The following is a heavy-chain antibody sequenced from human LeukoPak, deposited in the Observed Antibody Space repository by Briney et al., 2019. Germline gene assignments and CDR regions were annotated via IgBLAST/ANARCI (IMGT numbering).Heavy chain of an antibody. Sequence: SETLSLTCAVYGGSFSGYYWSWIRQPPGKGLEWIGEINHSGSTNYNPSLKSRVTISVDTSKNQFSLKLTSLTAADTAVYHCAREVSDSSGRLLDYWGRGTLVTVSS. D-gene: IGHD3-10*01. V-gene: IGHV4-34*01. CDR2: INHSGST. CDR1: GGSFSGYY. CDR3: AREVSDSSGRLLDY. J-gene: IGHJ4*02.